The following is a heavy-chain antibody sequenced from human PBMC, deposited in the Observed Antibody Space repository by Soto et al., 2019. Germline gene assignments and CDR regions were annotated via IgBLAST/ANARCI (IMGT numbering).Heavy chain of an antibody. V-gene: IGHV6-1*01. CDR1: GDSVSSNNAA. CDR3: ARENTMIRGVINPLDY. CDR2: TFYRSGWTF. J-gene: IGHJ4*02. Sequence: QVQPQQSGPGLVKPSQTLSVTCGISGDSVSSNNAAWNWIRQSPSRGLEWLGRTFYRSGWTFDYAVSVKSRLTINPATSKNQFSLQLKSVTADDTAVYYCARENTMIRGVINPLDYWGQGTLVTVSS. D-gene: IGHD3-10*01.